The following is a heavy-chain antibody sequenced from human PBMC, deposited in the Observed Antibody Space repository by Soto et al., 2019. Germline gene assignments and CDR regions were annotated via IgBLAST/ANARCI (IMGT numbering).Heavy chain of an antibody. J-gene: IGHJ4*02. CDR2: INSDGTIT. V-gene: IGHV3-74*01. D-gene: IGHD4-17*01. CDR1: GLTFSSYW. CDR3: ARVGYGNYHFDY. Sequence: EVQLVESGGALVQPGGSLRLSCAASGLTFSSYWMHWVRQAPGKGLVWVSRINSDGTITSHADSVKGRFTVSRDNAKNSLYLQMNSLRADDTAVYYCARVGYGNYHFDYWGQGILVTVSS.